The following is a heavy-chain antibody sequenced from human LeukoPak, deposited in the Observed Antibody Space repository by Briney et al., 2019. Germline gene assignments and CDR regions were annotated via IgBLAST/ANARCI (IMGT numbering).Heavy chain of an antibody. Sequence: SQTLSLTCAISGDSVSSNSATWNWIRQSPSRGLECLGRTYYRSKWYNDYAVSVKSRITINPDTSKNQFSLQLNSVTPEDTAVYYCAREPYTSSWEYYYYYYGLDVWGQGTTVTVSS. V-gene: IGHV6-1*01. D-gene: IGHD6-13*01. J-gene: IGHJ6*02. CDR3: AREPYTSSWEYYYYYYGLDV. CDR1: GDSVSSNSAT. CDR2: TYYRSKWYN.